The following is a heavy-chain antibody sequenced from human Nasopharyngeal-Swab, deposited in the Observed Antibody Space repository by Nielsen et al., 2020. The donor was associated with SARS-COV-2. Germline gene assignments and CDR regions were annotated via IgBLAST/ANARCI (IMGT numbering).Heavy chain of an antibody. CDR3: AKDRSWAVAGMGWDY. D-gene: IGHD6-19*01. Sequence: GGSLRLSCAASGFTFNLYWMHWVRQAPGKGLVWLSRIKSDGSSTNYADSVNGRFTISRDNAKNTLYLQMNSLRAEDTALYYCAKDRSWAVAGMGWDYWGQGTLVTVSS. CDR1: GFTFNLYW. CDR2: IKSDGSST. V-gene: IGHV3-74*01. J-gene: IGHJ4*02.